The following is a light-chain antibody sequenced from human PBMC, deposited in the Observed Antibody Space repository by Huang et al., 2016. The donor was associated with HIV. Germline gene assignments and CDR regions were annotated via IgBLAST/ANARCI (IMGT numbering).Light chain of an antibody. CDR3: MQGTQWT. J-gene: IGKJ1*01. V-gene: IGKV2-30*02. CDR1: QSLVHSDGNTY. CDR2: KFS. Sequence: DVVMTQSPLSLPVTLGQPASISCRSSQSLVHSDGNTYLNWFQQRPGQSPRRLIYKFSNRDSGVPDRFSGSGSGTDFTLKISRVEAEDVGVYYCMQGTQWTFGQGTKVEIK.